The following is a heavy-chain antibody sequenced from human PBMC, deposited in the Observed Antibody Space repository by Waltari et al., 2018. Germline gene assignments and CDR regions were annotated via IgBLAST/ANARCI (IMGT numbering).Heavy chain of an antibody. CDR1: GFRLSNYG. J-gene: IGHJ4*02. V-gene: IGHV3-33*03. Sequence: QVQLVESGGGVVQPGQSLRLSCVASGFRLSNYGMHWVRQTPGRGLEWVALTWSDGSVEYYADSVRGRFTVSRDNSKNILYLDMDSLRVDDTATYYCAKDAFGNTYLDYWGQGTLVTVSS. CDR3: AKDAFGNTYLDY. CDR2: TWSDGSVE. D-gene: IGHD3-10*01.